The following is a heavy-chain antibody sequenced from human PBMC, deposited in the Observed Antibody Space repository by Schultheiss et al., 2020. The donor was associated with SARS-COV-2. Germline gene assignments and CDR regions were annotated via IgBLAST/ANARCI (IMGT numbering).Heavy chain of an antibody. CDR2: IYYSGST. J-gene: IGHJ5*02. CDR1: GGSFSSYY. Sequence: QTLSLTCAVYGGSFSSYYWSWIRQPPGKGLEWIGYIYYSGSTNYNPSLKSRVTISVDTSKNQFSLKLSSVTAADTAVYYCARSLTAMGEFDPWGQGTLVTVSS. V-gene: IGHV4-59*01. CDR3: ARSLTAMGEFDP. D-gene: IGHD5-18*01.